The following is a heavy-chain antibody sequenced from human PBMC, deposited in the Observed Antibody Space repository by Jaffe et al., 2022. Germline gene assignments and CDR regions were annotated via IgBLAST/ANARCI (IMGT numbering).Heavy chain of an antibody. CDR2: ISSSGSTI. Sequence: EVQLVESGGGLVQPGGSLRLSCAASGFTFSSYEMNWVRQAPGKGLEWVSYISSSGSTIYYADSVKGRFTISRDNAKNSLYLQMNSLRAEDTAVYYCARGNYGSGSYYHFDYWGQGTLVTVSS. CDR3: ARGNYGSGSYYHFDY. D-gene: IGHD3-10*01. V-gene: IGHV3-48*03. J-gene: IGHJ4*02. CDR1: GFTFSSYE.